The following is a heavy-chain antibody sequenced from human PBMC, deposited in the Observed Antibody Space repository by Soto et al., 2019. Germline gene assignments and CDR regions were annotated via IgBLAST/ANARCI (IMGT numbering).Heavy chain of an antibody. CDR1: GFAFENYA. CDR3: SKPLVWGIIKTCSEH. Sequence: EVQLVESGGGLVQPGRSLRLSCAASGFAFENYAIHWVRQAPGTGLQWVSGISWNSDTIGYADSVKGRFTISRDNAKNPLYLQLTSLNPKTTPLYSLSKPLVWGIIKTCSEHWAKETLFT. V-gene: IGHV3-9*01. J-gene: IGHJ4*02. CDR2: ISWNSDTI. D-gene: IGHD3-10*01.